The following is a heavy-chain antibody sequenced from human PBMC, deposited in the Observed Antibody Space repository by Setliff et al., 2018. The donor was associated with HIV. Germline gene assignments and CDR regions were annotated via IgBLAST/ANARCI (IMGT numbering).Heavy chain of an antibody. V-gene: IGHV1-18*01. D-gene: IGHD1-26*01. CDR3: AVASIVSTARWNH. CDR1: GYTFNTSA. CDR2: ISAQNGHT. Sequence: ASVKVSCKTSGYTFNTSAIAWVRQAPGQGLDWVGWISAQNGHTNYAQKVQGRVAMTTDTSTSTAYMELMALRSDDTAMYYCAVASIVSTARWNHWGRGTLVTVSS. J-gene: IGHJ5*02.